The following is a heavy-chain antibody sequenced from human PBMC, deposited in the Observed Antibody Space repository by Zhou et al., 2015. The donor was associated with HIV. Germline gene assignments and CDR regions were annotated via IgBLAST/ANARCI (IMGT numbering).Heavy chain of an antibody. CDR3: ARSRITMVRGVITVQYHFDY. V-gene: IGHV1-2*06. J-gene: IGHJ4*02. CDR2: INPKTGAT. Sequence: QVQLVHSGAEVKKPGASVTVSCKASGYTFTDYYMHWVRQAPGQGFEWMGRINPKTGATEYAQRFQGRVMVTRDTAISTVYMEVNNLRSDDTAVYYCARSRITMVRGVITVQYHFDYWGQGTMVTVSS. CDR1: GYTFTDYY. D-gene: IGHD3-10*01.